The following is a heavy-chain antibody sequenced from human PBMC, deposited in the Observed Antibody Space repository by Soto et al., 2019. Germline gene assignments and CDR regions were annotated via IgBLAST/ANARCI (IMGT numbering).Heavy chain of an antibody. CDR1: GFTVSSNY. Sequence: PGGSLRLSCAASGFTVSSNYMSWVRQAPGKGLEWVSVIYSGGSTYYADSVKGRFTISRDNSKNTLYLQMNSLRAEDTAVYYCARDLMTTVTRRDYWGQGTLVTVSS. CDR3: ARDLMTTVTRRDY. D-gene: IGHD4-17*01. V-gene: IGHV3-53*01. CDR2: IYSGGST. J-gene: IGHJ4*02.